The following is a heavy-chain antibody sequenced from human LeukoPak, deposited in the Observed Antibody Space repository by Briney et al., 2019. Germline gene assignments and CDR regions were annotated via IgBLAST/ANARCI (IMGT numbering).Heavy chain of an antibody. D-gene: IGHD2-2*01. Sequence: EASVKVSCKASGYTFTSYGISWVRQAPGQGLEWMGWISAYNGNTNYAQKLQGRVTMTTDTSTSTAYMELRNLRSDDTAVYYCARSSSTPWYFDLWGRGTLVTVSS. V-gene: IGHV1-18*04. J-gene: IGHJ2*01. CDR3: ARSSSTPWYFDL. CDR1: GYTFTSYG. CDR2: ISAYNGNT.